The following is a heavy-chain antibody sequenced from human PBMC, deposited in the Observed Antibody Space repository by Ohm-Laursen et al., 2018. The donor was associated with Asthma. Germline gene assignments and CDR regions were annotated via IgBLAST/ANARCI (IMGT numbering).Heavy chain of an antibody. CDR2: ISYDGSNK. J-gene: IGHJ6*02. CDR1: GFTFSNFA. V-gene: IGHV3-30*04. D-gene: IGHD4-17*01. CDR3: AKDRNYGDYYYGMDV. Sequence: LSLTCAASGFTFSNFAMHWVRQAPGKGLEWVAVISYDGSNKYYADSVKGRFTISRDNSKNTLYLQMNSLRAEDTAVYYCAKDRNYGDYYYGMDVWGQGTTVTVSS.